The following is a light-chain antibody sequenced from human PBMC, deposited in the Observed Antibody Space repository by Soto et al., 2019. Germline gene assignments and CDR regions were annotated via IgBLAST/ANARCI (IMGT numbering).Light chain of an antibody. V-gene: IGKV3-20*01. CDR1: QSVSSSY. Sequence: EIVLTQSPGTLSLSPGERATLSCRASQSVSSSYLAWYQQKPGQAPRLLIYGASSRATGIPDRFSGSGSGTDFTLTISRLEPEDVAVYYCQQYGSSHRTFGQGTNVEIK. CDR3: QQYGSSHRT. CDR2: GAS. J-gene: IGKJ1*01.